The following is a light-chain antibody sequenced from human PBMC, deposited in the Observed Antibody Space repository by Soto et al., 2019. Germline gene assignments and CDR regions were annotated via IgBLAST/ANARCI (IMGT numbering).Light chain of an antibody. V-gene: IGLV4-60*02. CDR2: LEGSGSY. CDR3: ATWDSNTRV. CDR1: SGHISDI. J-gene: IGLJ2*01. Sequence: QSVLTQSSSASASLGSSVNLTCTLSSGHISDIIAWHQQQPGKAHRYLMRLEGSGSYNKGSVVPDLFSGSSSGADRYLTIAILLVEDEANYYCATWDSNTRVFGGGTKLTVL.